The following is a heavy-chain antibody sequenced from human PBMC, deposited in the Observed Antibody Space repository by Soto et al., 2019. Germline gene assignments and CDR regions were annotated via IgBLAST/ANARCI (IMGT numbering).Heavy chain of an antibody. CDR1: GFTFSSYG. J-gene: IGHJ4*02. V-gene: IGHV3-30*18. Sequence: QVQLVESGGGVVQPGRSLRLSCAASGFTFSSYGMHWVRQAPGKGLEWVAVISYDGSNKYYADSVKGRFTISRDNSKNTLYLQMNSLRAEDTAVYYCAKELPERRLGRTDYWGQGTLVTVSS. CDR2: ISYDGSNK. CDR3: AKELPERRLGRTDY. D-gene: IGHD1-1*01.